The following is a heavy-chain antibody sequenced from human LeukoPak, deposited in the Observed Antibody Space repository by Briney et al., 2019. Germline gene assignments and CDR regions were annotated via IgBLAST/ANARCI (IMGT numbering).Heavy chain of an antibody. CDR3: ARAGGSDYFDY. J-gene: IGHJ4*02. CDR1: GYTFTSYY. CDR2: INPSGGST. Sequence: GASVKVSCKASGYTFTSYYMHWVRQAPGQGLEWMGIINPSGGSTSYAQKFQGRVTMTRDTSTSRVYMELSSLRAEDTAVYYCARAGGSDYFDYWSQGTLVTVSS. D-gene: IGHD1-14*01. V-gene: IGHV1-46*01.